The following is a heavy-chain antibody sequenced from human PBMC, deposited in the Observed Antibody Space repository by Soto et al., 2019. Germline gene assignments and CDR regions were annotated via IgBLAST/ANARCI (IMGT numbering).Heavy chain of an antibody. D-gene: IGHD3-3*01. J-gene: IGHJ6*02. CDR2: ISGGAGYT. CDR1: GFTFSSFA. CDR3: AKGGVPSYYYGLDV. V-gene: IGHV3-23*01. Sequence: EVQLLESGGGLVQPGGSLRLSCAASGFTFSSFAMSWVRQAPGKGLEWVSGISGGAGYTYYADSVKGRFTISRDNSKNTLYLQMNGLRVEDTAIYYCAKGGVPSYYYGLDVWGQGTTVTVSS.